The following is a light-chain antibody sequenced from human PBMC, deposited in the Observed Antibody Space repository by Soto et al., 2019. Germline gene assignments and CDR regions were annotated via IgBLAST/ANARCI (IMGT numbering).Light chain of an antibody. CDR2: GAS. V-gene: IGKV3-15*01. Sequence: EILMTQSRATLSLSPGERATLSCRASQSVASNLAWYQQRRGQAPRLLIYGASSRATGIPARFSGSGSGTEFTLTISSLQSEDFAVYYCQQYDSWPPLTVGGGTKVEIK. CDR3: QQYDSWPPLT. J-gene: IGKJ4*01. CDR1: QSVASN.